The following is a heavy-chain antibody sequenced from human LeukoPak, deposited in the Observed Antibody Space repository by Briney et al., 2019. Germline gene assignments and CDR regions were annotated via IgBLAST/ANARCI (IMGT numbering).Heavy chain of an antibody. V-gene: IGHV3-48*01. D-gene: IGHD3-22*01. CDR2: ISSSSSTI. CDR3: ARGSTYYDSSGQVPYNY. J-gene: IGHJ4*02. CDR1: GFTFSTYS. Sequence: GGSLRLSCAASGFTFSTYSMNWVRQAPGKGLEWVSYISSSSSTIYYADSVKGRFTISRDNAKNSLYLQMNSLRAEDTAVYYCARGSTYYDSSGQVPYNYWGQGTLVTVSS.